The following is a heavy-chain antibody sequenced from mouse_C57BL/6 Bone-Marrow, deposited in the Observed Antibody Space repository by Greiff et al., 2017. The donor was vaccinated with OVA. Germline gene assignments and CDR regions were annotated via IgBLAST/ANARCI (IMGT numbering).Heavy chain of an antibody. D-gene: IGHD1-1*01. J-gene: IGHJ3*01. Sequence: QVQLKQPGAELVMPGASVKLSCKASGYTFTSYWMHWVKQRPGQGLEWIGEIDPSDSYTNYNQQFKGKSTLTVDKSSSTAYMQLSSLTSEDSAVYYCARERYYGSSFPWFAYWGQGTLVTVSA. CDR2: IDPSDSYT. CDR1: GYTFTSYW. V-gene: IGHV1-69*01. CDR3: ARERYYGSSFPWFAY.